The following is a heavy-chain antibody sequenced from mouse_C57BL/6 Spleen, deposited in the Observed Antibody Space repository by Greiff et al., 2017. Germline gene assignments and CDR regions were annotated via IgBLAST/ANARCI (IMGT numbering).Heavy chain of an antibody. CDR1: GYSITSGYY. CDR2: ISYDGSN. V-gene: IGHV3-6*01. J-gene: IGHJ4*01. D-gene: IGHD1-1*01. CDR3: ASPSSYGYYAMDY. Sequence: VQLQQSGPGLVKPSQSLSLTCSVTGYSITSGYYWNWIRQFPGNKLEWMGYISYDGSNNYNPSLKNRISITRDTSKNQFFLKLNSVTTEDTATYYCASPSSYGYYAMDYWGQGTSVTVSS.